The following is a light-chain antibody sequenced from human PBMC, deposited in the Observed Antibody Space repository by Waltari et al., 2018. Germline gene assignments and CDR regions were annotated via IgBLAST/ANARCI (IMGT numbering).Light chain of an antibody. V-gene: IGLV1-44*01. J-gene: IGLJ2*01. CDR3: AAWDDTLNAVL. CDR1: SSNVGTNT. CDR2: SDD. Sequence: QSVVTQPPSVSGTPGQRVTVSCSGSSSNVGTNTVNWYRQLPGTAPQLLIYSDDLRPSGVTDRCSASKSGTSASLAISGLHSEDEAEYYCAAWDDTLNAVLFGGGTKLTVL.